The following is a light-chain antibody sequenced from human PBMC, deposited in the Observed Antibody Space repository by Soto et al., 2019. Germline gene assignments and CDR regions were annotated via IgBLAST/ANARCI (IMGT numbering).Light chain of an antibody. Sequence: QSVLTQPASVSGSPGQSITISCTGTSSDVGGYNFVSWYQQHPGKAPKLMLYNVYDRPSGISHRFSGSRSGNTASLTISGLQAEDDAHYYCNSYTSSSTLVFGGGTKLTVL. CDR1: SSDVGGYNF. CDR2: NVY. V-gene: IGLV2-14*03. CDR3: NSYTSSSTLV. J-gene: IGLJ2*01.